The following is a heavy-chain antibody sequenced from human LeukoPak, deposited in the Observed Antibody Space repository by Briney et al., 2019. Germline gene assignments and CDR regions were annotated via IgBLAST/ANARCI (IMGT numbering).Heavy chain of an antibody. Sequence: GGSLRLSCAASGFTFSGCGMHWVRQAPGKWLEWVAFIWYDGRDKYYADSVKGQFTISRDNSKNTLYLQMNSLRAEDTAVYYCAKDPYSYGSYFDYWGQGTLVTVSS. CDR1: GFTFSGCG. CDR2: IWYDGRDK. J-gene: IGHJ4*02. CDR3: AKDPYSYGSYFDY. V-gene: IGHV3-30*02. D-gene: IGHD5-18*01.